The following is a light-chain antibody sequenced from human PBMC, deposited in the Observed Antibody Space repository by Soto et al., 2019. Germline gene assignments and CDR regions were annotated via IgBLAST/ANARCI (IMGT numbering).Light chain of an antibody. J-gene: IGKJ4*01. V-gene: IGKV1-9*01. CDR2: AAS. CDR1: QGIASY. CDR3: QQLNSYPLT. Sequence: QLTQSPSSLSASVGDRVTITCRVSQGIASYLAWYQQKPGQAPNLLIHAASTLQSGVPSRFSGSGSGTDFTLTISSLQPEDFATYYCQQLNSYPLTFGGGTKVEI.